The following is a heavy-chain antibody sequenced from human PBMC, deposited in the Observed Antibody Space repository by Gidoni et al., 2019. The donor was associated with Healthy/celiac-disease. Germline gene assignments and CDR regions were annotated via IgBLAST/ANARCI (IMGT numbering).Heavy chain of an antibody. Sequence: EVQLLESGGGLVQPGGSLTLSCAASGFIFSSYAMSWVRQAPGKGLEWGSAISGSGGSTYYADSVKGRFTISRDNSKNTLYLQMNSLRAEDTAVYYCAKSPIFLPSTTRYYYMDVWGKGTTVTVSS. CDR3: AKSPIFLPSTTRYYYMDV. CDR1: GFIFSSYA. CDR2: ISGSGGST. J-gene: IGHJ6*03. V-gene: IGHV3-23*01. D-gene: IGHD3-9*01.